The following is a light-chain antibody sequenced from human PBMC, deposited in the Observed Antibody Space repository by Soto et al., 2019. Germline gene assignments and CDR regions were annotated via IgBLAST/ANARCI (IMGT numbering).Light chain of an antibody. J-gene: IGKJ5*01. CDR2: AAS. V-gene: IGKV1-39*01. CDR1: QSISSY. CDR3: QQSYSTPIT. Sequence: EIQMTQSTSSLSASVGDRVTITCRASQSISSYLNWYQQKPGKAPKLLIYAASSLQSGVPSRFSGSGSGTDFTLTISSLQPEDFATYYCQQSYSTPITFGQGTRLAIK.